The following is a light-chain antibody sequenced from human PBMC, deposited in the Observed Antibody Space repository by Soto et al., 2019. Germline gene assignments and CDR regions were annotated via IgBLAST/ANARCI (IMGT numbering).Light chain of an antibody. CDR3: QHQGT. CDR2: KAS. CDR1: QSISSW. V-gene: IGKV1-5*03. Sequence: DIQMTQSPSTLSASVGDRVTITCRASQSISSWLAWYQQKPGKAPKLLIYKASSLESGVPSRFSGSGSGTEFTLTISSLQPHDFATYYCQHQGTFGQGTKVEIK. J-gene: IGKJ1*01.